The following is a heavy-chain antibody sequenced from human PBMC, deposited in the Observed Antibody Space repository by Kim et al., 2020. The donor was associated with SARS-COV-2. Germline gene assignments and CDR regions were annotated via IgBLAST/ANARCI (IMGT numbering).Heavy chain of an antibody. Sequence: DSGKGRFTISRDNSKNTLYLQMNSLRAEDTAVYYCARARWYSSSWYSLFDYWGQGTLVTVSS. J-gene: IGHJ4*02. V-gene: IGHV3-30*01. D-gene: IGHD6-13*01. CDR3: ARARWYSSSWYSLFDY.